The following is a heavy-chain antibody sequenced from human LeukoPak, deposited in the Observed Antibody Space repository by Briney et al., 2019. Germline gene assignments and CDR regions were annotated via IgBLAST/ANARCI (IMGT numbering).Heavy chain of an antibody. CDR3: ARVVWFGELCWFDP. CDR1: GGSISSYY. V-gene: IGHV4-59*01. J-gene: IGHJ5*02. Sequence: SETLSLTCTVYGGSISSYYWGWIRQPPGKGLEWIGYIYYSGSTNYNPSLKSRVTISVDTSKNQFSLKLSSVTAADTAVYYCARVVWFGELCWFDPWGQGTLVTVSS. D-gene: IGHD3-10*01. CDR2: IYYSGST.